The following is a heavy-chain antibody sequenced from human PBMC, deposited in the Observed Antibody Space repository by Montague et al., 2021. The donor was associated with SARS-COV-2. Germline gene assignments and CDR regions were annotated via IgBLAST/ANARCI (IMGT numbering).Heavy chain of an antibody. CDR3: AWGMYGLTESTDAFDI. V-gene: IGHV4-31*03. J-gene: IGHJ3*02. CDR2: IDSSGTT. CDR1: GGSIRSSYNY. D-gene: IGHD1-20*01. Sequence: TLSLTCTVSGGSIRSSYNYWSWIRQHPGKGLEWIGYIDSSGTTXYXXXXRRRVTISVDTSKNQFSLKLSSVTATDTAVYYGAWGMYGLTESTDAFDIWGQGTMVSVSS.